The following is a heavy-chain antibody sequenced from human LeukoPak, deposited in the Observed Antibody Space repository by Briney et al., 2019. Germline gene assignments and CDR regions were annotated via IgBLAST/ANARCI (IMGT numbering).Heavy chain of an antibody. V-gene: IGHV3-64*01. CDR1: GFTFSRYS. CDR3: ATESVRFGESLDY. J-gene: IGHJ4*02. Sequence: GGSLRLSCAASGFTFSRYSMNWVRQAPGKGLEYVSAISSDGVSTYYANSVRGGFTISRDTSSDTLYLQMGSLRAEDMAVYYCATESVRFGESLDYWGQGTLVTVSS. D-gene: IGHD3-10*01. CDR2: ISSDGVST.